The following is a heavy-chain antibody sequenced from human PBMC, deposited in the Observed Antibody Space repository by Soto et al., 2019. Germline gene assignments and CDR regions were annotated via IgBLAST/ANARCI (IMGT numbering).Heavy chain of an antibody. V-gene: IGHV3-23*01. D-gene: IGHD3-9*01. J-gene: IGHJ2*01. CDR1: GFAFSSYA. Sequence: GGSLRLSCAASGFAFSSYAVTWVRQAPGKGLEWVSVISSSGGSTFYADSVKGRFTISRDNSKNTLYLQMNSLRAEDTAVYFCAKDTLPRYYDLLTGYWNWYFDLWGRGTLVTVSS. CDR3: AKDTLPRYYDLLTGYWNWYFDL. CDR2: ISSSGGST.